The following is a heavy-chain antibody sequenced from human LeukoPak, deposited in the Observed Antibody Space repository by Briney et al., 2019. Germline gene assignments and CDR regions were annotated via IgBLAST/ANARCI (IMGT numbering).Heavy chain of an antibody. CDR3: AGGLLEAQGWLQWLGTVYSMDV. CDR2: IKEDGSQK. Sequence: PGGSLRLSCAASGFTFSSYWMSWVRQAPGKGPEWVANIKEDGSQKYYIDSVKGRFTISRDNAKNSLYLQMNSLRVEDTAVYYCAGGLLEAQGWLQWLGTVYSMDVWGQGTPVTVSS. J-gene: IGHJ6*02. CDR1: GFTFSSYW. V-gene: IGHV3-7*01. D-gene: IGHD5-24*01.